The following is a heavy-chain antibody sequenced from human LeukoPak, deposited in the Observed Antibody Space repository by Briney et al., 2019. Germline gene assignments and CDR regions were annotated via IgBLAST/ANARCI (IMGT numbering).Heavy chain of an antibody. CDR3: AKDGYDFWSGKNWFDP. D-gene: IGHD3-3*01. J-gene: IGHJ5*02. CDR2: ISGSGGST. Sequence: GGSLRLSCAASGFTFSSYAMSWVRQAPGKGLEWVSAISGSGGSTYYADSVKGRFTISRVNSKNTLYLQMNSLRAEDTAVYYCAKDGYDFWSGKNWFDPWGQGTLVTVSS. V-gene: IGHV3-23*01. CDR1: GFTFSSYA.